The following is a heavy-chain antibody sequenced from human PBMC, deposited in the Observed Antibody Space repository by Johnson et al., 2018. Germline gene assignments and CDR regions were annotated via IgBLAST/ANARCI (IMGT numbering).Heavy chain of an antibody. V-gene: IGHV3-30*18. J-gene: IGHJ6*02. D-gene: IGHD7-27*01. CDR1: GFTFSSYG. CDR3: AKDLGRTVPYYYGMDV. Sequence: VQLVESGGGVVQPGRSLRLSCAASGFTFSSYGMHWVRQAPGKGLEWVAVISYDGSNKYYADSVKGRFTISRENSKNTLYLQMNSLEAEDTAVYYCAKDLGRTVPYYYGMDVWGQGTTVTVSS. CDR2: ISYDGSNK.